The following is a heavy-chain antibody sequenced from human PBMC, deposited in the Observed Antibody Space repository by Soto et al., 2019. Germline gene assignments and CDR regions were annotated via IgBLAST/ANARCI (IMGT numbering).Heavy chain of an antibody. V-gene: IGHV3-21*01. CDR3: ARDHSSGTGEGYFAY. Sequence: PGRSLRLSCAASGFTFSSYTMNWVRQSPGRGLEWVSSISTSSSYIYYAGSVKGRFTVSRDNAKNTVSLQINSLRAEDTAVYYCARDHSSGTGEGYFAYWGQGTLVTVSS. CDR2: ISTSSSYI. D-gene: IGHD6-19*01. CDR1: GFTFSSYT. J-gene: IGHJ4*02.